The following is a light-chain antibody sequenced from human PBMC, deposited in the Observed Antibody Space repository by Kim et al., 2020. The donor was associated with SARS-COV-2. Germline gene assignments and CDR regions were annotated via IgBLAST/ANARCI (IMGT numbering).Light chain of an antibody. CDR3: QVWDSGTVV. CDR2: HDA. Sequence: VSAGQTATINCSGDKLGDKYACWDKQRPGQSPVLGIYHDAKRPSGIPERFSASNAGNTATLTISETQAMDEADDYCQVWDSGTVVFGGGTQLTVL. J-gene: IGLJ2*01. V-gene: IGLV3-1*01. CDR1: KLGDKY.